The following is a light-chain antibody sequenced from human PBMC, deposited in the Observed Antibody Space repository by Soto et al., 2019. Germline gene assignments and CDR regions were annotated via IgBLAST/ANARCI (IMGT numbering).Light chain of an antibody. V-gene: IGKV3-20*01. CDR2: GVS. CDR3: QVYGPSPPIT. J-gene: IGKJ5*01. Sequence: EIVLTQSPGTLPLSPVEIAALSCRASHIVCGRQLAWYQHKPGQAPRLLMYGVSSRATGIPDRFTGSGSGADFTLTISRLEPEDFAVYYCQVYGPSPPITFGQGTRLEIK. CDR1: HIVCGRQ.